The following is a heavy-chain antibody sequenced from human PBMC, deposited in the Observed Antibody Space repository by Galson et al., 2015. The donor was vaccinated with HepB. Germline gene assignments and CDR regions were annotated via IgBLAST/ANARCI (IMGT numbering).Heavy chain of an antibody. J-gene: IGHJ4*02. CDR3: AKAAVGWERQNFYYFDY. CDR1: GFTFGRYA. D-gene: IGHD1-26*01. CDR2: VAYEGSDK. Sequence: SLRLSCAASGFTFGRYAMHWARQTPGEGVEWVAVVAYEGSDKKDADSVQGRFTISRDSSKNILYLQMNSLRIEDTAVYYCAKAAVGWERQNFYYFDYWGQGTLVTVSS. V-gene: IGHV3-30*18.